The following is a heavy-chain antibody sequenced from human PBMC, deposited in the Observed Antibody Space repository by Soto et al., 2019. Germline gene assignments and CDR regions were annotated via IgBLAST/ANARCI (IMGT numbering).Heavy chain of an antibody. Sequence: QVQLVQSGAEVKKPGSSVKVSCKASGGTFSSYAISWVRQAPGQGLEWMGGIIPIFGTANYAQKFQGRVTITADESTSTDYMELSSLRSEDTAVYYCARALGTHRGGAFDIWGQGTMVTVSS. CDR2: IIPIFGTA. V-gene: IGHV1-69*01. CDR1: GGTFSSYA. J-gene: IGHJ3*02. CDR3: ARALGTHRGGAFDI. D-gene: IGHD1-1*01.